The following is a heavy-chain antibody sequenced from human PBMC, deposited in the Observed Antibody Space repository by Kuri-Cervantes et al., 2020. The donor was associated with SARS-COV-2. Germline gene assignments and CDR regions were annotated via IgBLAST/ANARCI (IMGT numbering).Heavy chain of an antibody. J-gene: IGHJ4*02. CDR1: GGSISSYY. D-gene: IGHD3-10*01. CDR2: IYYSGST. CDR3: ARTYGSGTPPPY. Sequence: SETLSLTCTVSGGSISSYYWSWIRQPPGKGLEWIGYIYYSGSTNYNPSLKSRVTISVDTSKNQFSLKLSSVTAADTAVYYCARTYGSGTPPPYWGQGTLVTVSS. V-gene: IGHV4-59*12.